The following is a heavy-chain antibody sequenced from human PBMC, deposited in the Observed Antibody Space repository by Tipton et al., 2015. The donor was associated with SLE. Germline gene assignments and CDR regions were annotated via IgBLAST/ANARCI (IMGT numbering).Heavy chain of an antibody. J-gene: IGHJ5*02. D-gene: IGHD2-15*01. CDR3: ARDGRGYCDNSGCSEYHWFDP. Sequence: TLSLTCTVSGGSISSHYWSWFRQPPGQGLEWIGYIYYRGNTKYNPSLKSRVTISLDTSRTQFSLKLSSVTAADTAVYYCARDGRGYCDNSGCSEYHWFDPWGQGTLVTVSS. V-gene: IGHV4-59*11. CDR1: GGSISSHY. CDR2: IYYRGNT.